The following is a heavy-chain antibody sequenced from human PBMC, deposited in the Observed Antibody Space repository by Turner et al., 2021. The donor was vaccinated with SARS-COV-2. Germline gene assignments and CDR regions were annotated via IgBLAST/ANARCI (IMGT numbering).Heavy chain of an antibody. D-gene: IGHD5-12*01. J-gene: IGHJ4*02. Sequence: QVQLVQSGAEVKKPGASVKVSCKASGYTFAGYYIHWVRQAPGQGLKWMGWINPNSGGTIYAQRFQGRVTMTGDTSISTAYMELSTLRSDDTAVYYCARSVSWLQSLTVDYWGQGTLVTVSS. CDR3: ARSVSWLQSLTVDY. CDR1: GYTFAGYY. CDR2: INPNSGGT. V-gene: IGHV1-2*02.